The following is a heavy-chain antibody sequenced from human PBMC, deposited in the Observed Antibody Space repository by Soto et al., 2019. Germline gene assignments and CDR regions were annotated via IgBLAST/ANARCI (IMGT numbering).Heavy chain of an antibody. CDR2: ISSGSDYI. J-gene: IGHJ3*01. V-gene: IGHV3-21*01. CDR3: ARSPVGDAFNV. Sequence: EVQLVESGGGLVKPGGSLRLSCAASGFTFSSYSMNWVRQAPGKGLEWVSCISSGSDYIFYADSVKGRFTISRDNAKNSLFLQMNSLTAEDTAVYYCARSPVGDAFNVWGQGTVVTVSS. CDR1: GFTFSSYS.